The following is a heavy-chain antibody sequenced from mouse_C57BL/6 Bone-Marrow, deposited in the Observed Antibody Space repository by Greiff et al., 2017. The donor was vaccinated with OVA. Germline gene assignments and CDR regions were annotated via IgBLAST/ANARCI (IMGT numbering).Heavy chain of an antibody. D-gene: IGHD1-1*01. CDR3: ARERLYYYGSSWFAY. V-gene: IGHV1-53*01. J-gene: IGHJ3*01. Sequence: QVQLQQPGTELVKPGASVKLSCKASGYTFTSYWMHWVKQRPGQGLEWIGNINPSNGGTNYNEKFKSKATLTVDKSSSTAYMQLSSLTSEDSAVYECARERLYYYGSSWFAYGGQGTLVTVSA. CDR1: GYTFTSYW. CDR2: INPSNGGT.